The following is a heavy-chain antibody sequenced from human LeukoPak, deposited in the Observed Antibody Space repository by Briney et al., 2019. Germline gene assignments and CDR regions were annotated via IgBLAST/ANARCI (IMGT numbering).Heavy chain of an antibody. CDR3: ARGLGGSSAENWFDP. D-gene: IGHD6-25*01. V-gene: IGHV3-30-3*01. CDR2: ISYDGSNK. Sequence: GGSLRLSCAASGFTFSSYAMHWVRHAPGKGLEWVAVISYDGSNKYYADSVKGRFTISRDNSKNTLYLQMNSLRAEDTAVYYCARGLGGSSAENWFDPWGQGTLVTVSS. J-gene: IGHJ5*02. CDR1: GFTFSSYA.